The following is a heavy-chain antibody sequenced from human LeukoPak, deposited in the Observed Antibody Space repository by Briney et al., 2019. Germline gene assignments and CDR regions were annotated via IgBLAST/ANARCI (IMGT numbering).Heavy chain of an antibody. Sequence: GGSLRLSCAASGSTFDDYAMHWVRQAPGKGLEWVSGISWNSGSIGYADSVKGRFTISRDNAKNSLYLQMNSLRAEDTALYYCAKDIQGQLVDGMDVWGQGTTVTVSS. D-gene: IGHD6-13*01. J-gene: IGHJ6*02. CDR3: AKDIQGQLVDGMDV. CDR2: ISWNSGSI. V-gene: IGHV3-9*01. CDR1: GSTFDDYA.